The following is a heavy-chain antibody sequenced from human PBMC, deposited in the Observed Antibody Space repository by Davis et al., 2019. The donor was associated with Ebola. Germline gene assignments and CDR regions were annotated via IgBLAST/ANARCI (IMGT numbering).Heavy chain of an antibody. D-gene: IGHD2-8*02. V-gene: IGHV5-51*01. CDR2: IYTGDSDT. J-gene: IGHJ3*02. CDR3: ASLRRTITGMDDAFDI. Sequence: GESLKISCKDSGNSFSSHWIGWVRQMPGKGLGWMGIIYTGDSDTRYSPSFRGQVTISADKSIKTAFLQWSSLKASDTAMYYCASLRRTITGMDDAFDIWGQGTMVTVSS. CDR1: GNSFSSHW.